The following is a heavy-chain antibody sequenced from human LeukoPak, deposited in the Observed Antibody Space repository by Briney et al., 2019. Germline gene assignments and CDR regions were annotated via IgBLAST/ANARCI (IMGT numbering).Heavy chain of an antibody. CDR3: ARHGGGFDY. V-gene: IGHV4-39*01. CDR1: GRSISSSSYD. D-gene: IGHD3-16*01. CDR2: IYYSGST. J-gene: IGHJ4*02. Sequence: SETLSLTCTVSGRSISSSSYDWGWIRQPPGKGREGIGSIYYSGSTYDNPSLKRRVTISVDTSKNHFSLKLGSVTAADTAVYYCARHGGGFDYWGQGTLVTVSS.